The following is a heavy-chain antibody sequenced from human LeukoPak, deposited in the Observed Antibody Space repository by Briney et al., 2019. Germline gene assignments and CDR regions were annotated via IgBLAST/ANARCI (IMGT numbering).Heavy chain of an antibody. Sequence: GGSLRLSCAASGFTFSNFWIHWVRQAPGERLVWVSRVDTTGNNTIYADSVKGRFTVSRDNAKHTVYLQMNSLRAEDTAVYYSARGNNAFATWGQGPLAT. D-gene: IGHD3-16*01. CDR3: ARGNNAFAT. CDR2: VDTTGNNT. J-gene: IGHJ1*01. V-gene: IGHV3-74*01. CDR1: GFTFSNFW.